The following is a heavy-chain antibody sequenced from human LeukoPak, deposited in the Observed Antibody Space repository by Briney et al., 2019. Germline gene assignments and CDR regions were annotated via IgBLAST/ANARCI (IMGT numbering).Heavy chain of an antibody. CDR1: GGSFSGYY. Sequence: SETLSLTCAAYGGSFSGYYWSWIRQPPGKGLEWIGEINHSGSTNYNPSLKSRVTISVDTSKNQFSLKLSSVTAADTAVYYCASVYDSSGPLIDYWGQGTLVTVSS. V-gene: IGHV4-34*01. D-gene: IGHD3-22*01. CDR2: INHSGST. CDR3: ASVYDSSGPLIDY. J-gene: IGHJ4*02.